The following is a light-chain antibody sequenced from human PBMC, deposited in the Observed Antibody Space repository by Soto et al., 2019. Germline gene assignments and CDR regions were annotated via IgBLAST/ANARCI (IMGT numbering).Light chain of an antibody. CDR2: DAS. CDR3: QQYETFSGT. Sequence: QYPSTLSAPVGYTPTATCRASQSVSGWLAWYQQKPGEAPKLLIYDASALPRGVPSRFSGSGSGTKFTLTIASLQPDDFATYYCQQYETFSGTFGPGTKVDI. CDR1: QSVSGW. J-gene: IGKJ1*01. V-gene: IGKV1-5*01.